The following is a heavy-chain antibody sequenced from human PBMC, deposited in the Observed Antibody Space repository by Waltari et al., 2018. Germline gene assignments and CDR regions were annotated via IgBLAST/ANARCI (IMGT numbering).Heavy chain of an antibody. J-gene: IGHJ4*02. Sequence: QLQLQESGPGLVKPSETLSLTCTVSGGSISSSSYYWGCIRQPPGKGLEWIGSIYYSGSTYYNPSLKSRVTISVDTSKNQFSLKLSSVTAADTAVYYCARLQLGNGVSGYFDYWGQGTLVTVSS. D-gene: IGHD1-1*01. CDR3: ARLQLGNGVSGYFDY. CDR1: GGSISSSSYY. V-gene: IGHV4-39*01. CDR2: IYYSGST.